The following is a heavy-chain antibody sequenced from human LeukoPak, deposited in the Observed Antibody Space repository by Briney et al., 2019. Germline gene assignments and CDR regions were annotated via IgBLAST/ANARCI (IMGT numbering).Heavy chain of an antibody. CDR2: INTDGSTT. J-gene: IGHJ4*02. D-gene: IGHD3-10*01. CDR3: AREVSGRDDY. Sequence: GGSLRLSCAPSGFEFSRSWMHWVRQAPGKGLVWVSHINTDGSTTNYADSLKGRFTISRDNSKNTLHLQMNNLRAGDTAVYYCAREVSGRDDYWGQGTLVTVSS. CDR1: GFEFSRSW. V-gene: IGHV3-74*01.